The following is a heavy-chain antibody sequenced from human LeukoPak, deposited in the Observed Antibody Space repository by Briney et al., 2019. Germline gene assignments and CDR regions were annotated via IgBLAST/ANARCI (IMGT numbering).Heavy chain of an antibody. CDR2: IYPGDSYT. CDR1: GYSFTSYW. CDR3: AKTMVRGVTLFDY. V-gene: IGHV5-51*01. Sequence: GESLKISCKGSGYSFTSYWIGWVRQMPGKGLEWMGIIYPGDSYTRYSPSFQGQVTISADKSISTAYLQWSSLKASDTAMYYCAKTMVRGVTLFDYWGQGTLVTVPP. J-gene: IGHJ4*02. D-gene: IGHD3-10*01.